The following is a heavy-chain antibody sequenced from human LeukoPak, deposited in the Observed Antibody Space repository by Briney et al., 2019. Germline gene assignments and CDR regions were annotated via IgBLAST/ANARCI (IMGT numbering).Heavy chain of an antibody. J-gene: IGHJ4*02. CDR1: GGTFSSYA. CDR3: ASTATPDGYNYNGAWD. D-gene: IGHD5-24*01. Sequence: GASVKVSCKASGGTFSSYAISWVRQAPGQGLEWMGRIIPILGIANYAQKFQGRVTITADKSTSTAYMELSSLRSEDTAVYYCASTATPDGYNYNGAWDWGQGTLVTVSS. V-gene: IGHV1-69*04. CDR2: IIPILGIA.